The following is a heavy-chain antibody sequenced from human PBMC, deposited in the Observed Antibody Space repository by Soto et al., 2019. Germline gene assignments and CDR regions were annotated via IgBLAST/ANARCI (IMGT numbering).Heavy chain of an antibody. CDR3: SRGDYLHDL. CDR2: VSPYYGST. J-gene: IGHJ5*02. CDR1: GYRFTSAG. D-gene: IGHD4-17*01. V-gene: IGHV1-18*01. Sequence: QVQLVQSGAEVKRPGASVRVSCKASGYRFTSAGINWVRQAPGQGLEWMGWVSPYYGSTKYARKFQGRVTMTTDMSTTTASMELRSLTVDDTAVYFCSRGDYLHDLWGQGTLATVSS.